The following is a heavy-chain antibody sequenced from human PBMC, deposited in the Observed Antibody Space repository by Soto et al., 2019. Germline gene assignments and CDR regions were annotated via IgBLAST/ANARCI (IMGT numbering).Heavy chain of an antibody. Sequence: SSETLSLTCCVSGASITTYYWSWIRQPPGKGLEWIGSISYSGSTKYNPSLESRVMISLDTSKNQFSLRLTSVTAADTALYYCARDWDSSGLFDPWGQGALVTVSS. D-gene: IGHD3-10*01. J-gene: IGHJ5*02. V-gene: IGHV4-59*01. CDR1: GASITTYY. CDR2: ISYSGST. CDR3: ARDWDSSGLFDP.